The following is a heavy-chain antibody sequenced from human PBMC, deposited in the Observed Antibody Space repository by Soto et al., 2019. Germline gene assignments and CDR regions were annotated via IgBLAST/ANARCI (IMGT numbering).Heavy chain of an antibody. CDR3: TTGITGTTGYYYYGMDV. Sequence: EVQLVESGGGLVKPGGSLRLSCAASGFTFSNAWMNWVRQAPGKGLEWVGRIKSKTDGGTTDYAAPVKGRFTISIDESKNTLYLQMNSLKTEDTAVYYCTTGITGTTGYYYYGMDVWGQGTTVTVSS. CDR1: GFTFSNAW. V-gene: IGHV3-15*07. CDR2: IKSKTDGGTT. D-gene: IGHD1-7*01. J-gene: IGHJ6*02.